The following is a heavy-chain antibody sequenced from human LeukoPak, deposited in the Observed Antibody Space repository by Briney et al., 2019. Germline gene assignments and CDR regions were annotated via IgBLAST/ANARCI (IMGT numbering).Heavy chain of an antibody. D-gene: IGHD2-15*01. CDR3: ARELGYCSGGSCYSDGMDV. Sequence: GGSLRLSCAASGFIFSAYTMHWVRQAPGKGLEWVALISYDGTNKDYADSVKGRFTISRDNSKNTLYLQMNSLRAEDTAVYYCARELGYCSGGSCYSDGMDVWGQGTTVTVSS. CDR2: ISYDGTNK. J-gene: IGHJ6*02. CDR1: GFIFSAYT. V-gene: IGHV3-30*04.